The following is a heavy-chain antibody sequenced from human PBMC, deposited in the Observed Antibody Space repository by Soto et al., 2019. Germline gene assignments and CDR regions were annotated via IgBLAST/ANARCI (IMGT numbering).Heavy chain of an antibody. CDR2: IYYSGRT. CDR1: GESIISSSDY. V-gene: IGHV4-39*01. J-gene: IGHJ4*02. Sequence: SATLSLTCIVSGESIISSSDYWGWIRQPPGKGLEWIVSIYYSGRTYYNPSFKSRVTISIDTSKNQFSLKLSSVTATDTAVYYCARQRTTVVTQAYFDHWGQGALVTVSS. CDR3: ARQRTTVVTQAYFDH. D-gene: IGHD2-21*02.